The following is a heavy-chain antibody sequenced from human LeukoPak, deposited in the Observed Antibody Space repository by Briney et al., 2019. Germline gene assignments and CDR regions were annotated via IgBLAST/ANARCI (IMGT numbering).Heavy chain of an antibody. J-gene: IGHJ4*02. CDR3: ARIYGDSSLFDY. Sequence: GASVNVSCKASGGTFSSYAISWVRQAPGQGLEWMGGIIPIFGTANYAQKFQGRVTITADESTSTAYMELSSLRSEDTAVYYCARIYGDSSLFDYWGQGTLVTVSS. CDR1: GGTFSSYA. D-gene: IGHD4-17*01. CDR2: IIPIFGTA. V-gene: IGHV1-69*01.